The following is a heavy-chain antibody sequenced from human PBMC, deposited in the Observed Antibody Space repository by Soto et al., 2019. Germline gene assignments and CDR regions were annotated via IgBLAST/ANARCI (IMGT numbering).Heavy chain of an antibody. CDR2: ISGGGDTT. D-gene: IGHD6-19*01. V-gene: IGHV3-23*01. Sequence: EVQLLESGGGLVQPGGSLRLSCAASGFTFSSHAMSWVRQAPGKGLEWVSGISGGGDTTYYADSVRGRFTISRDNPKSTLYLQMNSLSAEDSALYYCANPLYGSGWSKFDYWGQGILVTVSS. CDR3: ANPLYGSGWSKFDY. CDR1: GFTFSSHA. J-gene: IGHJ4*02.